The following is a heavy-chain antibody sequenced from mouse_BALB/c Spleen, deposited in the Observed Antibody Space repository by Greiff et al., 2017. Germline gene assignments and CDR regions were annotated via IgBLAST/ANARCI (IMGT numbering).Heavy chain of an antibody. CDR3: ARFDV. Sequence: EVQLQQSGPGLVKPSQSLSLTCSVTGYSITSGYYWNWIRQFPGNKLEWMGYISYDGSNNYNPSLKNRISITRDTSKNQFFLKLNSVTTEDTATYYCARFDVWGAGTTVTVSS. CDR2: ISYDGSN. J-gene: IGHJ1*01. CDR1: GYSITSGYY. V-gene: IGHV3-6*02.